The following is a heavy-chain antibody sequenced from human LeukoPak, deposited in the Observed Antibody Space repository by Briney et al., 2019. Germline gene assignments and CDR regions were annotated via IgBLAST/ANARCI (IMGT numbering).Heavy chain of an antibody. CDR2: ISSSSSYI. J-gene: IGHJ6*02. CDR1: GFTFSSYS. V-gene: IGHV3-21*01. CDR3: ARDRVGATYYDFWSGTVDGMDV. Sequence: GGSLRLSCAASGFTFSSYSMNWVRQAPGKGLEWVSSISSSSSYIYYADSVKGRFTISRDNSKNTLYLQMNSLRAEDTAVYYCARDRVGATYYDFWSGTVDGMDVWGQGTTVTVSS. D-gene: IGHD3-3*01.